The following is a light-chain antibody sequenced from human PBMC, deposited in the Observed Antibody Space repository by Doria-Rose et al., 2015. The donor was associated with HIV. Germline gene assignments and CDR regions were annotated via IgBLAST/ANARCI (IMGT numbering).Light chain of an antibody. V-gene: IGKV1-39*01. Sequence: DIRLTQSPSSLSASVGDSVTITCRASQSISSYLNWYLQKPGKSPELLIYAASRLQSGVPSRFSGSGSWTDFTLTRSSLQPEDFASYYCQQSCWTASTFGQGTKREIK. CDR2: AAS. CDR3: QQSCWTAST. CDR1: QSISSY. J-gene: IGKJ2*02.